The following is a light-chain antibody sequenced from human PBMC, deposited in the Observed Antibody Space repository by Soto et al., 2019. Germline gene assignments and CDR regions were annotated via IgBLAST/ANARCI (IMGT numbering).Light chain of an antibody. CDR3: QQSFSTPRT. CDR2: DAS. CDR1: QSINSY. J-gene: IGKJ1*01. Sequence: DIQMTQSPSSQSASVGDRVTITCRASQSINSYLNWYQQKPGQAPKLLIYDASSLQSGVPSRFSGSGSETDFTLTITTLHPDDLATYYCQQSFSTPRTFGQGTRVEI. V-gene: IGKV1-39*01.